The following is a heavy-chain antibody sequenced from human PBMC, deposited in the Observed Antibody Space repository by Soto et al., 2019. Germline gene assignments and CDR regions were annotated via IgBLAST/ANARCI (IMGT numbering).Heavy chain of an antibody. J-gene: IGHJ3*01. Sequence: DVQLVESGGGLIQPGESLRLSCAAFGLTISGKKYVAWVRQAPGKGLEWVSALYDVDGSFYADSVTGRFTTSSDSSKTTVYLQMNDLRPDDAAVYYCATWHEREHAFDVWGQGTKVTISS. CDR1: GLTISGKKY. CDR2: LYDVDGS. CDR3: ATWHEREHAFDV. D-gene: IGHD1-1*01. V-gene: IGHV3-53*01.